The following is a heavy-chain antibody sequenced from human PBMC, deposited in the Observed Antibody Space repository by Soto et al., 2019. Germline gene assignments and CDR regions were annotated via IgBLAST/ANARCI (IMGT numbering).Heavy chain of an antibody. J-gene: IGHJ4*02. D-gene: IGHD2-8*01. V-gene: IGHV1-3*01. CDR2: INAGNGNT. Sequence: ASVKVSCKASGYTFTSYAMHWVRQAPGQRLEWMGWINAGNGNTKYSQKFQGRVTITRDTSASTAYMELSSLRSEDTAVYYCARDRTRYCTNGVCGFDYWGQGTLVTVSS. CDR1: GYTFTSYA. CDR3: ARDRTRYCTNGVCGFDY.